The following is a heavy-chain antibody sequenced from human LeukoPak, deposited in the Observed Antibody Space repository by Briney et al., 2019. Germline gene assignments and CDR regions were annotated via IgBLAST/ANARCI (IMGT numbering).Heavy chain of an antibody. CDR2: IYYSGST. CDR3: ARHWFDWLSPYYFDY. V-gene: IGHV4-39*01. J-gene: IGHJ4*02. CDR1: GGSISSSSYY. Sequence: PSETLSLTCTVSGGSISSSSYYWGWIRQPPGKGLKWIGSIYYSGSTYYNPSLKSRVTISVDTSKNQFSLKLSSVTAADTAVYYCARHWFDWLSPYYFDYWGQGTLVTVSS. D-gene: IGHD3-9*01.